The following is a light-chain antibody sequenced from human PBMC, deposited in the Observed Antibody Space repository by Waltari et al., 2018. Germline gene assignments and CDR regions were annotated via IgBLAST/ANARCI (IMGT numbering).Light chain of an antibody. CDR1: QSVSSN. CDR2: GAS. Sequence: EIVMTQSPATLSVSPGERATLPCRASQSVSSNLAWYQQKRGQAPKVLIYGASTRATGIPARFSGSGSGTEFTLIISSLQSEDSADYYCQQYYNWPPQFGQGTKLEIK. V-gene: IGKV3-15*01. J-gene: IGKJ2*01. CDR3: QQYYNWPPQ.